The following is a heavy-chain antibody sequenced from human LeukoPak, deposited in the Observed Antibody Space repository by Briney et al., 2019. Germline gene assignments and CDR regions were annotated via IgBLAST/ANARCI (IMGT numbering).Heavy chain of an antibody. Sequence: SETLSLTCTVSGASIGDSSYYWGWIRQPPGKGLEWIGSIFYSGITHYNPSLKSRVTISVDTSKNQFSLKLSSVTAADTAVYYCARVPVAAAYYYYGMGVWGQGTTVTVSS. J-gene: IGHJ6*02. CDR1: GASIGDSSYY. CDR3: ARVPVAAAYYYYGMGV. V-gene: IGHV4-39*07. CDR2: IFYSGIT. D-gene: IGHD6-13*01.